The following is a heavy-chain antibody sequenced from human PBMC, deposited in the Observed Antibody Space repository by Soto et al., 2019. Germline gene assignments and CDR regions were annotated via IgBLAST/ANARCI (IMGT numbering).Heavy chain of an antibody. Sequence: PGESLKISCAASGFTFSSYAMHWVRQAPGKGLEYVSTISSNGGGTYYANSVKGRFTISRDNSKNTLYLQMGSLRPEDMAVYYCASSAAGYCFYYWGQGTLVTVSS. CDR1: GFTFSSYA. D-gene: IGHD6-13*01. J-gene: IGHJ4*02. CDR3: ASSAAGYCFYY. V-gene: IGHV3-64*01. CDR2: ISSNGGGT.